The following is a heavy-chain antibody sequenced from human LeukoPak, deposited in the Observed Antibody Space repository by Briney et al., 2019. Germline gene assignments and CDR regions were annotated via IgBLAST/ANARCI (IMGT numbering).Heavy chain of an antibody. D-gene: IGHD6-13*01. CDR2: ISYDGSNK. CDR3: AKPPAAAGPFRY. CDR1: GFTFSSYG. V-gene: IGHV3-30*18. J-gene: IGHJ4*02. Sequence: QSGGSLRLSCAASGFTFSSYGMHWVRQAPGKGLEWVAVISYDGSNKYYADSVKGRFTISRDNSKNTLYLQMNSLRAEDTAVYYCAKPPAAAGPFRYWGQGTLVTVSS.